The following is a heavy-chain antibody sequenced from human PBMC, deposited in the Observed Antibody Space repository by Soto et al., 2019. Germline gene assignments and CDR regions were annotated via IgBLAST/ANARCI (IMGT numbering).Heavy chain of an antibody. V-gene: IGHV1-3*01. J-gene: IGHJ6*02. CDR3: ARDDGAYGSGSYFALGIGMDV. CDR2: INAGNGNT. D-gene: IGHD3-10*01. Sequence: ASVKVSCKASGYTFTSYAIHWVRQAPGQRLEWMGWINAGNGNTKYSQKFQGRVTITRDTSASTAYMELSSLRSEDTAVYYCARDDGAYGSGSYFALGIGMDVWGQGTTVTVSS. CDR1: GYTFTSYA.